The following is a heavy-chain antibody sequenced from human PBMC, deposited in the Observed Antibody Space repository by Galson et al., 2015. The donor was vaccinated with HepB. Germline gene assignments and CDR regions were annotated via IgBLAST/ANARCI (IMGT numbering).Heavy chain of an antibody. D-gene: IGHD2-8*01. Sequence: SVKVSCKASGYTSTSHFIHWVRQAPGQGLEWMGIINPTIGSTTYAQKFQGRVTMTRDTSTSTVYLELSSLRSNDTAVYYCARIAVTNYYFDYWGQGTLVTVSS. CDR2: INPTIGST. J-gene: IGHJ4*02. V-gene: IGHV1-46*01. CDR3: ARIAVTNYYFDY. CDR1: GYTSTSHF.